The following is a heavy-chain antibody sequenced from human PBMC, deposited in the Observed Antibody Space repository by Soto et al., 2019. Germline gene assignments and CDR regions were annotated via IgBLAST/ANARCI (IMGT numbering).Heavy chain of an antibody. CDR2: IYSSGST. Sequence: SETLSLTCTVSGGSISSSSYYWGWIRQPPGKGLEWIGSIYSSGSTYYNPSLKSRVTISVDTSKNQFSLKLSSVTAADTAVYYCARGHDYYYGMDVWGQVTTVT. CDR3: ARGHDYYYGMDV. J-gene: IGHJ6*02. V-gene: IGHV4-39*01. CDR1: GGSISSSSYY.